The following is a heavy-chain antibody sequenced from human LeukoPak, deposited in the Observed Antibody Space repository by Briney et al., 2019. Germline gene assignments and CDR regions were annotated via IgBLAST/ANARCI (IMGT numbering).Heavy chain of an antibody. V-gene: IGHV4-59*01. CDR2: IYYSGST. CDR1: GGSISSYY. D-gene: IGHD5-24*01. Sequence: SETLSLTCTVSGGSISSYYWSWIRQPPGKGLEWIGYIYYSGSTNYNPSLKSRVTISVDTSKNQFSLKLSSVTAADTAVYYCARDFWGDGYRYQNWFDPWGQGTLVTVSS. J-gene: IGHJ5*02. CDR3: ARDFWGDGYRYQNWFDP.